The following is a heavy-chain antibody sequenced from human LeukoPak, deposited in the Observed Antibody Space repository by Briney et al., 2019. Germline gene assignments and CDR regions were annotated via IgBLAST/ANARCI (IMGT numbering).Heavy chain of an antibody. CDR2: VKQDGSEK. V-gene: IGHV3-7*01. CDR3: ARTTVFDY. CDR1: GFTLSDYW. J-gene: IGHJ4*02. Sequence: GGSLRLSCAASGFTLSDYWMTWGREALGRGVEWGANVKQDGSEKYYVDSVKGRFTISRDNAKNSLYLQMNSLRVEDTAVYYCARTTVFDYWGQGTLVTVSS. D-gene: IGHD4-11*01.